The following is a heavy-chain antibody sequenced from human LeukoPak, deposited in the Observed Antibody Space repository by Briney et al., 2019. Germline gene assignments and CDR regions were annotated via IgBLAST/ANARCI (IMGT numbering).Heavy chain of an antibody. J-gene: IGHJ4*02. D-gene: IGHD6-6*01. CDR2: IYPGDSDT. Sequence: GESLKISCKGSGYSFSSYWIGWVRQMPGKGLEWMGIIYPGDSDTRYSPSFQGQVTISADKSISTAYLQWGSLKASDTAMYYCGRRGTSYYFDYWGQGTLVTVSS. CDR3: GRRGTSYYFDY. CDR1: GYSFSSYW. V-gene: IGHV5-51*01.